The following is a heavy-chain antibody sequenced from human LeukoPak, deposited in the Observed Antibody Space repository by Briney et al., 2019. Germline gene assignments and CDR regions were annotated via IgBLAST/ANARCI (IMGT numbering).Heavy chain of an antibody. Sequence: GGSLRLSCAASGFTFSSYAMSWVRQAPGKGLEWVSAISGSGGSTYYADSVKGRFTISRDNSKNTLYLQMNSLRADDTAVYYCARDEEGCSGGSCYENWFDPWGQGTLVTVSS. J-gene: IGHJ5*02. CDR3: ARDEEGCSGGSCYENWFDP. V-gene: IGHV3-23*01. CDR1: GFTFSSYA. CDR2: ISGSGGST. D-gene: IGHD2-15*01.